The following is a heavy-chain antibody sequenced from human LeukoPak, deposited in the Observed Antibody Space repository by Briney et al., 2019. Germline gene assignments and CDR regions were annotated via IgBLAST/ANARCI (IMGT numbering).Heavy chain of an antibody. CDR3: ARGSYDSSDFEYFHH. Sequence: GASVKVSCKASGYTFTDYYMHWVRQAPGQGLEWMGWINPNSGVTNYVQKFQGRVTMTRDTSIGTAYMELNRLRSDDTAVYYCARGSYDSSDFEYFHHWGQGTLVTVSS. CDR2: INPNSGVT. J-gene: IGHJ1*01. D-gene: IGHD3-22*01. V-gene: IGHV1-2*02. CDR1: GYTFTDYY.